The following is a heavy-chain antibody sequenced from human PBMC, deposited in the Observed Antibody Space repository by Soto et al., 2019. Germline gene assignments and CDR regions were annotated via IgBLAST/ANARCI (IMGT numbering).Heavy chain of an antibody. V-gene: IGHV1-18*01. CDR3: AKADSNYAGRFSYYCMDV. CDR1: GYTFRSYG. J-gene: IGHJ6*03. D-gene: IGHD4-4*01. CDR2: ISGYNGNT. Sequence: QVQLVQSGTEVKKPGASVKVSCKASGYTFRSYGISWVRQAPGQGLEWMGWISGYNGNTHYSQKFQGKVTMTTDTSTSTAYMELRNLRSDDTAVYYCAKADSNYAGRFSYYCMDVWGTGTMVTVSS.